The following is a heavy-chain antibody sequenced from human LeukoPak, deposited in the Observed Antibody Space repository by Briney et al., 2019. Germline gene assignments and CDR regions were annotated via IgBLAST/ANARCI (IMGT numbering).Heavy chain of an antibody. CDR2: ISYNGSNK. V-gene: IGHV3-30*18. CDR1: GFTFSSYG. Sequence: GGSLRLSCAASGFTFSSYGMHWVRQAPCKGLEWVAVISYNGSNKYYADSVKGRFTISRDNSKNTLYLQMDSLRAEDTAVYYCAKGALRFLERLPFFYWGQGTLVTVSS. CDR3: AKGALRFLERLPFFY. J-gene: IGHJ4*02. D-gene: IGHD3-3*01.